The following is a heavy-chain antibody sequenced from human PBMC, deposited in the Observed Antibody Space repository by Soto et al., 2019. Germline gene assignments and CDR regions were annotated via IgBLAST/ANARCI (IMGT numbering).Heavy chain of an antibody. D-gene: IGHD5-12*01. Sequence: GGSLRLSCAASGFTFSDYYMSWIRQAPGKGLEWVSYISSSSSYTNYADSVKGRFTISRDNAKNSLYLQMNSLRAEDTAVYYCARDAGDGYNPNWFDPWGQGTLVTVS. J-gene: IGHJ5*02. V-gene: IGHV3-11*06. CDR1: GFTFSDYY. CDR2: ISSSSSYT. CDR3: ARDAGDGYNPNWFDP.